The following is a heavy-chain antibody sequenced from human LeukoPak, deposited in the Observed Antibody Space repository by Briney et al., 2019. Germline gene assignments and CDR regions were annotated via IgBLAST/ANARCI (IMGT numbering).Heavy chain of an antibody. Sequence: SETLSLTCIVSGGSISSISSNNYHWGWIRQPPGKGLEWNGSIYYSGSTNYDPSVKSRVNISVDTSKNQSSLKLSSVTAADTAVYYCARGTGNDAFDIWGQGTMVTVSS. V-gene: IGHV4-39*01. D-gene: IGHD1-14*01. CDR2: IYYSGST. CDR1: GGSISSISSNNYH. CDR3: ARGTGNDAFDI. J-gene: IGHJ3*02.